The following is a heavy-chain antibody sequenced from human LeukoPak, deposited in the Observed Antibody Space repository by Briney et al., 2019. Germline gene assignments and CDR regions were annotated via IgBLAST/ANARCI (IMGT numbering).Heavy chain of an antibody. J-gene: IGHJ6*02. CDR2: INHSGST. CDR3: AGGGAYYYYYYGMDV. V-gene: IGHV4-34*01. D-gene: IGHD3-16*01. CDR1: GGSFSGYY. Sequence: PSETLSLTCAVYGGSFSGYYWSWIRQPPGKGLEWIGEINHSGSTNYNPSLKSRVTISVDTSKNQFSLKLSSVTAADTAVYYCAGGGAYYYYYYGMDVWGQGTTVTVSS.